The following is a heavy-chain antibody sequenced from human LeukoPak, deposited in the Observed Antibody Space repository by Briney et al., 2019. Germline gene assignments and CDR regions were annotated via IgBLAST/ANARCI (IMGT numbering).Heavy chain of an antibody. D-gene: IGHD6-13*01. Sequence: GGSLRLSCAASGFTFSSYNMNWVRQAPGKGLEWLSYISSSSNIIYYADSVKGRFTISRDNSKNTLYLQMNSLRAEDTAVYYCSKGQGEGSSWQALDYWGQGTLVTVSS. J-gene: IGHJ4*02. CDR3: SKGQGEGSSWQALDY. CDR1: GFTFSSYN. V-gene: IGHV3-48*01. CDR2: ISSSSNII.